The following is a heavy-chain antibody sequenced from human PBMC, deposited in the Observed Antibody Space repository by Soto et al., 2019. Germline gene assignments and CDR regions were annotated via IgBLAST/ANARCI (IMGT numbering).Heavy chain of an antibody. Sequence: VGSLRLSCAASGFTFSSYGMHWVGQAPGKGLEWVAVIWYDGSNKYYADSVKGRFTISRDNSKNTLYLQMNSLRAEDTAVYYCARESGYSGYGPLNYGMDVWGQGTTVTVSS. CDR2: IWYDGSNK. CDR1: GFTFSSYG. J-gene: IGHJ6*02. D-gene: IGHD5-12*01. CDR3: ARESGYSGYGPLNYGMDV. V-gene: IGHV3-33*01.